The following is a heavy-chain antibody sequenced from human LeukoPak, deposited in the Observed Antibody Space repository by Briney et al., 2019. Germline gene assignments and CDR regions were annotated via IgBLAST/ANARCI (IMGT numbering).Heavy chain of an antibody. CDR2: ISYDGSNK. D-gene: IGHD3-9*01. CDR3: AKDHTYDILTGYYYFDY. J-gene: IGHJ4*02. CDR1: GFTFRSYG. V-gene: IGHV3-30*18. Sequence: PGRSLRLSCAASGFTFRSYGMHWVRQAPGKGLEWVAVISYDGSNKYYAESVKGRFTISRDNSKNTLYLQMNSLRDEDTAVYYCAKDHTYDILTGYYYFDYWGQGTLVTVS.